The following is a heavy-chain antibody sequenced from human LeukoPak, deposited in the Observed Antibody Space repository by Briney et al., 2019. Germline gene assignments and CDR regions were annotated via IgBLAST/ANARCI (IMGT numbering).Heavy chain of an antibody. Sequence: GGSLRLSCAASGLTFSSNYMSWVRQAPGKGLEWVSVIYSGGSTYYSDSVKGRFTLSRDNSKNTLYLQMNSLSAEDTAVYYCASQTAVLRFLEWLSPYGMDVWGQRTTVTVSS. D-gene: IGHD3-3*01. CDR3: ASQTAVLRFLEWLSPYGMDV. J-gene: IGHJ6*02. CDR2: IYSGGST. V-gene: IGHV3-66*02. CDR1: GLTFSSNY.